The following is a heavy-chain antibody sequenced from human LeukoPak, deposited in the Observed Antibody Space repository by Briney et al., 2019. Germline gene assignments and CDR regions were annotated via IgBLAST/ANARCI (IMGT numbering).Heavy chain of an antibody. D-gene: IGHD1/OR15-1a*01. CDR2: ISWNSGSI. CDR1: GFTFDDYA. V-gene: IGHV3-9*01. CDR3: ARTISRGLNWFDP. Sequence: PGGSLRLSCAASGFTFDDYAMHWVRQAPGKGLEWVSGISWNSGSIGYADSVKGRFTISRDNAKNSLYLQMNSLRAEDTALYYCARTISRGLNWFDPWGQGTLVTVSS. J-gene: IGHJ5*02.